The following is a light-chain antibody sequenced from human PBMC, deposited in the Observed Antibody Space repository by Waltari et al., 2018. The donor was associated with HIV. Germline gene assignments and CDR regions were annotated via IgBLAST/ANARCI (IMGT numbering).Light chain of an antibody. Sequence: QSVLTQPPSASGTPGQRVTISCSGSSSNIGSKYVYWYQQLPGTAPKLLIYRNNRRPSGVPDRFPGSKSGPSASLAISGVRSEDEADYYCAAWDDSLLFGGGTKLTVL. CDR1: SSNIGSKY. J-gene: IGLJ2*01. CDR2: RNN. V-gene: IGLV1-47*01. CDR3: AAWDDSLL.